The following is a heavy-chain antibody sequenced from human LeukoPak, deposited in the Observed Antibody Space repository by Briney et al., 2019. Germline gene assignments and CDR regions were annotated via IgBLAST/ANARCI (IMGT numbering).Heavy chain of an antibody. Sequence: ASVKASCKASGYTFTGYYMHWVRQAPGQGREWMGWINPNSGGTNYASKLQGRVTMTRDTSISTAYMELSRLRSDDTAVYYCARGPRLWFGELNYYGMDVWGQGTTVTVSS. CDR2: INPNSGGT. V-gene: IGHV1-2*02. CDR3: ARGPRLWFGELNYYGMDV. D-gene: IGHD3-10*01. J-gene: IGHJ6*02. CDR1: GYTFTGYY.